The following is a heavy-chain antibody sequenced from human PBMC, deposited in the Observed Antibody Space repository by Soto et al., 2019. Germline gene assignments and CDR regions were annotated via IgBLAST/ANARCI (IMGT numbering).Heavy chain of an antibody. CDR3: SRAEVLWTDYYYYYYMDV. CDR1: GYTFTSYG. Sequence: VSCKASGYTFTSYGISWVRQAPGQGLEWMGWINAYNGNTKYAQKFQDRVTITTDTSTSTAYMELSSLRSEDTAVYYCSRAEVLWTDYYYYYYMDVWGKGTTVTVSS. V-gene: IGHV1-18*01. CDR2: INAYNGNT. J-gene: IGHJ6*03. D-gene: IGHD2-21*01.